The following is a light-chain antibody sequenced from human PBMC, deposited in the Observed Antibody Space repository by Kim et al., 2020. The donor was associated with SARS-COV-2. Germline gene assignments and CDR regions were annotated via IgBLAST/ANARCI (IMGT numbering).Light chain of an antibody. J-gene: IGLJ2*01. CDR2: RNN. V-gene: IGLV1-47*01. CDR3: AAWDDSLIGVV. CDR1: SSNIGTNY. Sequence: ELTQPPSASGTPGQRVTISCSGSSSNIGTNYVYWYQQIPGTPPKVLIYRNNQRPSGVPDRFSGSKSGTSASLAISVLRSEDAADYYCAAWDDSLIGVVSAGGTQLPVL.